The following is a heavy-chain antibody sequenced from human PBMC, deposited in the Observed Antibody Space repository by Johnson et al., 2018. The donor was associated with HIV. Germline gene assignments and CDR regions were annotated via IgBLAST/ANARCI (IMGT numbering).Heavy chain of an antibody. CDR1: GFTVSSNY. Sequence: VQLVESGGGLVQPGGSLRLSCAASGFTVSSNYMSWVRQAPGKGLEWVSVIYSGGSTYYADAVKGRFTISRDNSKNTLYLPMNSLRAEDTAVYYCARDLSEGELGHAFDIWGQGTMVTVSS. D-gene: IGHD1-26*01. V-gene: IGHV3-66*01. CDR2: IYSGGST. J-gene: IGHJ3*02. CDR3: ARDLSEGELGHAFDI.